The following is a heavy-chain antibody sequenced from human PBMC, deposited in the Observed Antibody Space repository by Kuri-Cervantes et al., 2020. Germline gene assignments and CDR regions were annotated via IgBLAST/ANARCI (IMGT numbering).Heavy chain of an antibody. CDR2: IYHSGST. D-gene: IGHD3-22*01. J-gene: IGHJ4*02. Sequence: SETLSLTCAVSGGSISSSNWWSWVRQPPGKGLEWIGEIYHSGSTNYNPSLKSRVTISVDRSKNQFSLKLSSVTAADTAVYYCARAGYYYDSSGLDYWGQGTLVTVSS. CDR1: GGSISSSNW. CDR3: ARAGYYYDSSGLDY. V-gene: IGHV4-4*02.